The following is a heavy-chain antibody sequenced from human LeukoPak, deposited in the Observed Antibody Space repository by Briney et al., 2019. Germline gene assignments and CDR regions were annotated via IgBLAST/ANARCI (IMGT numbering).Heavy chain of an antibody. CDR1: GYTFTSYA. CDR2: MNPNSGNT. J-gene: IGHJ6*03. V-gene: IGHV1-8*02. Sequence: GASVKISCKASGYTFTSYAMNWVRQATGQGLEWMGWMNPNSGNTGYAQKFQGRVTVTRDTSINTAYMELSSLTSEDTAVYYCARGPGGYYYYMDVWAKGTTVTISS. CDR3: ARGPGGYYYYMDV.